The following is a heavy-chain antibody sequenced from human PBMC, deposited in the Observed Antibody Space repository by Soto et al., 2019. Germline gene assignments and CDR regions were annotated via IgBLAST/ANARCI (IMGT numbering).Heavy chain of an antibody. CDR3: AKEGNENSDGRLLWFGEGIDY. Sequence: GGSLRLSCAASGFTFSSYAMSWVRQAPGKGLEWVSAISGSGGSTYYADSVKGRFTISRDNSKNTLYLQMKSLRAEDTAVYYCAKEGNENSDGRLLWFGEGIDYWGQGTLVTVSS. V-gene: IGHV3-23*01. CDR2: ISGSGGST. CDR1: GFTFSSYA. J-gene: IGHJ4*02. D-gene: IGHD3-10*01.